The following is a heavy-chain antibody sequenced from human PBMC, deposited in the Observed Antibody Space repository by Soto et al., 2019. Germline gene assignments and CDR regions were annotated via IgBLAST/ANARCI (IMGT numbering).Heavy chain of an antibody. CDR2: IYYSGST. CDR3: ARYSRQSQPTLYYFDY. CDR1: GGSISSGGYY. D-gene: IGHD6-13*01. V-gene: IGHV4-31*03. J-gene: IGHJ4*02. Sequence: SETLSLTCTVSGGSISSGGYYWSWIRQHPGKGLEWIGYIYYSGSTYYNPSLKSRVTISVDTSKNQFSLKLSSVTAADTAVYYCARYSRQSQPTLYYFDYWGQGTLVTVSS.